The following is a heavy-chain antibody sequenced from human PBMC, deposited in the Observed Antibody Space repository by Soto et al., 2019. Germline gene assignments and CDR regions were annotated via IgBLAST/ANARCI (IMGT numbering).Heavy chain of an antibody. Sequence: SETLSLTCAVYGGSFSGYYWSWIRQPPGKGLEWIGEINHSGSTNYNPSLKSRVTISVDTSKNQFSLKLSSVTAADTAVYYCASEGSSRNYYYYGMDVWGQGTTVTVSS. CDR1: GGSFSGYY. D-gene: IGHD2-2*01. J-gene: IGHJ6*02. CDR3: ASEGSSRNYYYYGMDV. V-gene: IGHV4-34*01. CDR2: INHSGST.